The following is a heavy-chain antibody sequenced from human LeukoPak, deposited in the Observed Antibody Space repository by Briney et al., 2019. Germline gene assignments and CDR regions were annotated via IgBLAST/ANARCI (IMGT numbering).Heavy chain of an antibody. D-gene: IGHD3-10*01. CDR2: IDPSDSDT. CDR1: GYSFTNYW. Sequence: GVPLQISCQGSGYSFTNYWIGWVRPMPGKGLEWMGIIDPSDSDTRYSPSFQGQVTISADRSISTAYLQWSSLTASDTAMYYCARQTSMGRSGDYWGQGTLVTVSS. J-gene: IGHJ4*02. CDR3: ARQTSMGRSGDY. V-gene: IGHV5-51*01.